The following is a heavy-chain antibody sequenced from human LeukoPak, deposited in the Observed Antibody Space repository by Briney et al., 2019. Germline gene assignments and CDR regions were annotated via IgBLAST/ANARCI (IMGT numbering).Heavy chain of an antibody. D-gene: IGHD3-10*01. V-gene: IGHV4-34*01. J-gene: IGHJ4*02. CDR3: ARGAVKYSSGSGSYFY. Sequence: SETLSLTCVVYGGSFSGYYWSWVRQPPGKGREWIGEINHSGGTNYNPSLKSRVTISIDPSKNPFSLKLSSVTAADTAMYYCARGAVKYSSGSGSYFYWGQGTLVTASS. CDR2: INHSGGT. CDR1: GGSFSGYY.